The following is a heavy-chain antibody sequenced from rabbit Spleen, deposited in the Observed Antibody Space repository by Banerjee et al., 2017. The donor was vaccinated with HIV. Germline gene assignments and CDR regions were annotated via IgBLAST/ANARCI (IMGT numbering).Heavy chain of an antibody. J-gene: IGHJ6*01. CDR2: IAAGSGRFT. CDR1: GFSFSSTDY. V-gene: IGHV1S40*01. CDR3: ARDTASSFSSYGMDL. Sequence: QSLEESGGDLVKPGASLTLTCTASGFSFSSTDYMCWVRQAPGRGLEWTACIAAGSGRFTYYASWAKGRFTISKTSSTTVTLQMTSLTAADTATYFCARDTASSFSSYGMDLWGPGTLVTVS. D-gene: IGHD8-1*01.